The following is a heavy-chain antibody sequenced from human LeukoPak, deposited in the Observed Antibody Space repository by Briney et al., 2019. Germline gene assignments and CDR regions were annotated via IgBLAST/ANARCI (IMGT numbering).Heavy chain of an antibody. CDR2: INQDGSEK. CDR3: ARDRALYDSRRGYYYTEDDY. D-gene: IGHD3-22*01. CDR1: GFTFSTYW. J-gene: IGHJ4*02. Sequence: GGSLRLSCAASGFTFSTYWMSWVRQAPGEGLEWVANINQDGSEKYSVDSVKGRFTISRDNAKSSLCLQMNSLRADDTAVYYCARDRALYDSRRGYYYTEDDYWGQGTLVTVSS. V-gene: IGHV3-7*01.